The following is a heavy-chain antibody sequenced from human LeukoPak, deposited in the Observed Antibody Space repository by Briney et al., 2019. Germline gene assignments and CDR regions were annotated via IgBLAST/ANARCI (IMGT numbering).Heavy chain of an antibody. CDR2: INHSRST. D-gene: IGHD5-18*01. Sequence: SETLSLTCAVYGGSFSGYYWSWIRQPPGKGLEWIGEINHSRSTNYNPSLKSRVTISVDTSKNQFSLKLSSVTAADTAVYYCARKGYSYGYSVSYYFDYWGQGTLVTVSS. V-gene: IGHV4-34*01. J-gene: IGHJ4*02. CDR3: ARKGYSYGYSVSYYFDY. CDR1: GGSFSGYY.